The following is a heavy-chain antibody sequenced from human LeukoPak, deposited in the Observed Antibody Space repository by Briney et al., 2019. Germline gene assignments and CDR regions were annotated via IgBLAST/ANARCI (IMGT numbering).Heavy chain of an antibody. CDR3: AREAGDYYYDSSGYPSWFDP. D-gene: IGHD3-22*01. J-gene: IGHJ5*02. CDR2: IYYSGST. V-gene: IGHV4-59*01. CDR1: GGSISSYY. Sequence: SETLSLTCTVSGGSISSYYWSWIRQLPGKGLEWIGYIYYSGSTNYNPFLKSRVTISVDTSKNQFSLKLSSVTAADTAVYYCAREAGDYYYDSSGYPSWFDPWGQGTLVTVSS.